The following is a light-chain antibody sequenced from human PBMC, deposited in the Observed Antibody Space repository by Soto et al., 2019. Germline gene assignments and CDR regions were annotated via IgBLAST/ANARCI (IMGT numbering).Light chain of an antibody. CDR3: SSYTSSTLGV. J-gene: IGLJ1*01. CDR1: SSDVGGYNY. V-gene: IGLV2-14*01. CDR2: EVN. Sequence: QSALTQPASVSGSPGQSITISCTGTSSDVGGYNYVSWYQQHPGKAPKLMIYEVNNRPSGVSHRFSGSKSGNTAFLTISGLQDEDEADYYCSSYTSSTLGVFGAGTKLTVL.